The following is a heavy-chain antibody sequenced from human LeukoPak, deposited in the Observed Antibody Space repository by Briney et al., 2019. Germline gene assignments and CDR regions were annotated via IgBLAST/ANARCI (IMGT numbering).Heavy chain of an antibody. CDR1: GFTFSSDA. Sequence: GGSLSLSCAASGFTFSSDAMSWVRQAPGLGLAWVSAISGSGGSTYYADSEKGRFTISRDASKNTLYLQMNSLRAEDTAVYYCARGRYYDNSVYYYFDYWGQGTLVTVSS. CDR3: ARGRYYDNSVYYYFDY. V-gene: IGHV3-23*01. CDR2: ISGSGGST. D-gene: IGHD3-22*01. J-gene: IGHJ4*02.